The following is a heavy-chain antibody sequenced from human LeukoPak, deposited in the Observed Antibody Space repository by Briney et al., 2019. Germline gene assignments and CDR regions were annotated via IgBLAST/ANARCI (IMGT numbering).Heavy chain of an antibody. D-gene: IGHD6-19*01. V-gene: IGHV3-23*01. J-gene: IGHJ4*02. CDR3: AKDRYSSGWYSTFDY. CDR1: GFTFSSYS. Sequence: GGSLRLSCAASGFTFSSYSMNWVRQAPGKGLEWVSAISGSGGSTYYADSVKGRFTISRDNSKNTLYLQMNSLRAEDTAVYYCAKDRYSSGWYSTFDYWGQGTLVTVSS. CDR2: ISGSGGST.